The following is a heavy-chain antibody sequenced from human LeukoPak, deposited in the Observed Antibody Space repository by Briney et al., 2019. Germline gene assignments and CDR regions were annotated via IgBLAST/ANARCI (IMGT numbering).Heavy chain of an antibody. J-gene: IGHJ4*02. CDR3: ARLYTSPVVGIRYYFDY. CDR2: ISAYNGNT. CDR1: GYTFTSYG. D-gene: IGHD2-15*01. V-gene: IGHV1-18*01. Sequence: ASVEVSCKASGYTFTSYGISWVRQAPGQGHDWMGWISAYNGNTNYAQKLPGRVTMTTDTSTSTAYMELRSLRSDDTAVYYCARLYTSPVVGIRYYFDYWGQGTLVTVSS.